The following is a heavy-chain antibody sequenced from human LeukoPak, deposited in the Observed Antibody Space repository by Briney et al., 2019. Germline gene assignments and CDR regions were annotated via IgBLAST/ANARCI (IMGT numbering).Heavy chain of an antibody. CDR1: GGSISSGDYY. V-gene: IGHV4-30-4*01. D-gene: IGHD3-22*01. CDR3: ARVAGDDSSSDAFDI. J-gene: IGHJ3*02. Sequence: PSETVSLTCSVSGGSISSGDYYWSWIRQPPGKGLEWIGYIYYSGSTYYNPSLKSRVTISVDTSKNQFSLKLSSVTAADTAVYYCARVAGDDSSSDAFDIWGQGTMVTVSS. CDR2: IYYSGST.